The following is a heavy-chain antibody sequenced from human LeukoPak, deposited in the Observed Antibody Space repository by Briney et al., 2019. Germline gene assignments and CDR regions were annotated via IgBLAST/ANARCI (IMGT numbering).Heavy chain of an antibody. CDR2: ISSSSSYI. CDR1: GFTFSSSS. V-gene: IGHV3-21*01. J-gene: IGHJ5*02. D-gene: IGHD3-10*01. CDR3: ARDPPYYYGSGSYDENWFDP. Sequence: GGSLRLSCAASGFTFSSSSMNWVRQAPGKGLEWVSSISSSSSYIYYADSVKGRFTISRDNAKNSLYLQMNSLRAEYTAVYYCARDPPYYYGSGSYDENWFDPWGQGTLVTVSS.